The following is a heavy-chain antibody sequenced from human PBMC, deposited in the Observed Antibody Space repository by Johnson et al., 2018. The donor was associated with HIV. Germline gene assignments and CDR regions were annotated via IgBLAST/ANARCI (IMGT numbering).Heavy chain of an antibody. CDR3: AVLCSGCADAFDV. V-gene: IGHV3-20*04. Sequence: EVQLVESGGGLVQPGRSLRLSCAASGFTFDDYAMHWVRQAPGKGLEWVSGINWNGGSTGYADSVKGRFTISRDNAKNTLYLQMNSLRAEDGAVYYCAVLCSGCADAFDVWGQGTMVTVS. J-gene: IGHJ3*01. CDR1: GFTFDDYA. D-gene: IGHD3-10*01. CDR2: INWNGGST.